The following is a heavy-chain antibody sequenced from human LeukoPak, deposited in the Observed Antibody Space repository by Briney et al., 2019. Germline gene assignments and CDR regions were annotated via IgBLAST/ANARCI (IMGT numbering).Heavy chain of an antibody. Sequence: GGSLRLSCAASGFTFTTYAMTWVRQTPGKGLEWVSAISGSGASTYYADSVKGRFTISRDSSKNTVYLQMNSLRAEDTAVYYCAKDCGCDCFSRKYFQRWGQGTLVTVSS. J-gene: IGHJ1*01. CDR1: GFTFTTYA. CDR3: AKDCGCDCFSRKYFQR. V-gene: IGHV3-23*01. D-gene: IGHD2-21*01. CDR2: ISGSGAST.